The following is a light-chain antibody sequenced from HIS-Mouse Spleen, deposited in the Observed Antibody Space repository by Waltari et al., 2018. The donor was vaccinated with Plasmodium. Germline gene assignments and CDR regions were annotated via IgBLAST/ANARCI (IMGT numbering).Light chain of an antibody. CDR3: QQYNSYSWT. Sequence: DIQMTQSPSTLSASVGDRVTITCRASQSISSWLAWDQQKPGKAPKLLIYKASSLESGVPSRFSGSASGTEFTLTISSLQPDDFATYYCQQYNSYSWTFGQGTKVEIK. CDR1: QSISSW. CDR2: KAS. J-gene: IGKJ1*01. V-gene: IGKV1-5*03.